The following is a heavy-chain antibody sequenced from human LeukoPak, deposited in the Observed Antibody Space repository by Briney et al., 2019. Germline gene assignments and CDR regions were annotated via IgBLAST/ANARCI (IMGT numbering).Heavy chain of an antibody. CDR1: GYSLTSYD. CDR2: INPSGGST. D-gene: IGHD4-17*01. Sequence: ASVKVSCKASGYSLTSYDMHWVRQAPGQGLEWMGVINPSGGSTSYAQKFQGRVTMTRDTSTSTVYMELSSLRSEDTAVYYCARTTYGDDALDYWGQGTLVTVSS. J-gene: IGHJ4*02. CDR3: ARTTYGDDALDY. V-gene: IGHV1-46*01.